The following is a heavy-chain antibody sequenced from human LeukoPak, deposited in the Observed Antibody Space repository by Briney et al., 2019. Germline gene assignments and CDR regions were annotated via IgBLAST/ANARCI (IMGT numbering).Heavy chain of an antibody. D-gene: IGHD3-16*02. V-gene: IGHV4-39*07. CDR3: ARDTQEGELSSFDY. Sequence: SETLSLTCTVSGGSISSSSYYWGWIRQPPGKGLEWIGSIYYSGSTYYNPSLKSRVTISADTSKNQFSLKLSSVTAADTAVYYCARDTQEGELSSFDYWGQGTLVTVSS. CDR2: IYYSGST. CDR1: GGSISSSSYY. J-gene: IGHJ4*02.